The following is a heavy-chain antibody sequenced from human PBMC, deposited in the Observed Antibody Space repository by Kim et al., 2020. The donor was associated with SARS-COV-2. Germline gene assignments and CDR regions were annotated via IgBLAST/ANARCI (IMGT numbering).Heavy chain of an antibody. CDR1: GFTFSSYS. Sequence: GGSLRLSCAASGFTFSSYSMNWVRQAPGKGLEWVSSISSSSSYIYYADSVKGRFTISRDNAKNSLYLQMNSLRAEDTAVYYCGFVGYCSGGSCYTGHDAFDIWGQGTMVTVSS. CDR2: ISSSSSYI. CDR3: GFVGYCSGGSCYTGHDAFDI. D-gene: IGHD2-15*01. V-gene: IGHV3-21*01. J-gene: IGHJ3*02.